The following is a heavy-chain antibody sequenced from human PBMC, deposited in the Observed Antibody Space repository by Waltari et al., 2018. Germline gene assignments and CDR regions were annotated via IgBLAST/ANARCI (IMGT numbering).Heavy chain of an antibody. CDR3: AMSTYYDILSGPDAFDI. CDR2: TNNSEIN. CDR1: GGSFSGYY. J-gene: IGHJ3*02. Sequence: QVQLQQRGAGLLKPSETVSLTCAVYGGSFSGYYWSWVRQPPGKGPEGMGLTNNSEINNYSRTLKSRAIISGDTSKIQLSLKLCSVTAADTAVYYCAMSTYYDILSGPDAFDIWGQGTMVTVSS. V-gene: IGHV4-34*01. D-gene: IGHD3-9*01.